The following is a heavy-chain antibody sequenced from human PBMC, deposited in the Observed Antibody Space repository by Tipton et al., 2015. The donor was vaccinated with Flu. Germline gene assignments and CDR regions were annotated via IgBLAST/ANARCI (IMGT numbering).Heavy chain of an antibody. CDR1: GGSLSNYY. Sequence: TLSLTCAVYGGSLSNYYWTWIRQSPGKGLEWIGELNHNLVSNYNPSLESRVAISADASRNQFSLRLTSVTAADTAVYYCARGPIVRRSLTIGPSGQWRNTKGLDYWGQGTQVTVSS. V-gene: IGHV4-34*01. D-gene: IGHD3-10*01. CDR3: ARGPIVRRSLTIGPSGQWRNTKGLDY. J-gene: IGHJ4*02. CDR2: LNHNLVS.